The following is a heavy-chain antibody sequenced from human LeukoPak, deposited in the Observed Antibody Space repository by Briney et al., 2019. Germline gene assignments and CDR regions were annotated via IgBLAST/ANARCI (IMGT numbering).Heavy chain of an antibody. Sequence: SETLSLTCTVSGYSISNGYYWGWIRQPPGKGLEWIGSIYHSGSIYYNPSLKSRVTISVDTSKNQLSLKLSSVTAADTAVYYCARGAGLVPNPIDYWGQGTLVTVSS. D-gene: IGHD6-19*01. V-gene: IGHV4-38-2*02. CDR1: GYSISNGYY. J-gene: IGHJ4*02. CDR2: IYHSGSI. CDR3: ARGAGLVPNPIDY.